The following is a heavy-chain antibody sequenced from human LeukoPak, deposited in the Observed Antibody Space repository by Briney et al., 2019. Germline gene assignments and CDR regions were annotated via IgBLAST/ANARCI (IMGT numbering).Heavy chain of an antibody. J-gene: IGHJ6*02. V-gene: IGHV1-24*01. CDR3: AGRSGYYTQFNYYYGMDV. CDR1: GYTLTELS. Sequence: ASVKVSCKVSGYTLTELSMHWVRQAPGKGLEWMGGFDPEDGETIYAQKFQGRVTMAEDTSTDPAYMELSSLRSEDTAVYYCAGRSGYYTQFNYYYGMDVWGQGTTVTVSS. CDR2: FDPEDGET. D-gene: IGHD3-3*01.